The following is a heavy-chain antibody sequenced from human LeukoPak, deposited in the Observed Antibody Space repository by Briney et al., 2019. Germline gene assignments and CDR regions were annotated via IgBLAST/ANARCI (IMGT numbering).Heavy chain of an antibody. V-gene: IGHV3-7*01. CDR3: AKANRDHLSHYYGVDV. CDR2: INPAGSET. Sequence: GGSLRLSCAASGFSFNAYWMAWVRQAPGTGLEWVANINPAGSETFHVDPVKGRFSISRDHAKNLVYLQMNSLRAEDTAVYYCAKANRDHLSHYYGVDVWGQGTTVVVSS. D-gene: IGHD3-10*01. CDR1: GFSFNAYW. J-gene: IGHJ6*02.